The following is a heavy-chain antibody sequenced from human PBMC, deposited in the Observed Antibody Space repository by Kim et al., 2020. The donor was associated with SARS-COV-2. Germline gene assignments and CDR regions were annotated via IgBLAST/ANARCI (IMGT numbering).Heavy chain of an antibody. J-gene: IGHJ1*01. CDR1: GGSITSYY. Sequence: SETLSLTCTVSGGSITSYYWSWIRQPARKGLEWIGHIYNSGNTNYNPSLKSRVTMSVDTSKNQFSLTLTSVTAADTAIYYCAREVNYDSSGRYFQHWGQGTLVTVSS. D-gene: IGHD3-22*01. CDR2: IYNSGNT. CDR3: AREVNYDSSGRYFQH. V-gene: IGHV4-4*07.